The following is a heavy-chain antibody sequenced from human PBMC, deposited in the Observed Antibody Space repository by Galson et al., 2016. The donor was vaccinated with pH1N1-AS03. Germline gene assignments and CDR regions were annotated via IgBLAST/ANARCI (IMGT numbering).Heavy chain of an antibody. Sequence: SLRLSCAASGFTFSSYWMSWVRQAPGKGLEWVANIKVDGSEKYYVDSVKGRFIISRDNTKNSLYLQVNSLRAEDTAVYYCAMKRPTYFDYWGQGTLVTVSS. V-gene: IGHV3-7*01. CDR2: IKVDGSEK. J-gene: IGHJ4*02. CDR3: AMKRPTYFDY. D-gene: IGHD2-21*01. CDR1: GFTFSSYW.